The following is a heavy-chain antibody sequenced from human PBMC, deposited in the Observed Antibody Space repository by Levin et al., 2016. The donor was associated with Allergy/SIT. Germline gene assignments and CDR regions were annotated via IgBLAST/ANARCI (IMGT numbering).Heavy chain of an antibody. D-gene: IGHD3-10*01. J-gene: IGHJ3*02. CDR2: INQSGAT. Sequence: SETLSLTCGVYGGSFSGDYWGWIRQSPGKGLEWIGEINQSGATNYNPSLKSRVIISLDTSKNHFSLTLGSVTAADTAVYYCARKKLVRGLIGPFDIWAQGTMVTVSS. CDR1: GGSFSGDY. V-gene: IGHV4-34*01. CDR3: ARKKLVRGLIGPFDI.